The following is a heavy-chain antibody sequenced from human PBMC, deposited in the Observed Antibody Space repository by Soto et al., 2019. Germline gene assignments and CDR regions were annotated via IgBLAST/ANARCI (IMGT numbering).Heavy chain of an antibody. CDR2: IYYSGST. CDR3: ARGVVVVPAATRALFDP. Sequence: PSESLSLTCTVSGGSISSGDYYWSWILQPPGKGLEWIGYIYYSGSTYYNPSLKSRVTISVDTSKNQFPLKLSSVTAADTAVYYCARGVVVVPAATRALFDPWGQGTLVTVSS. V-gene: IGHV4-30-4*01. CDR1: GGSISSGDYY. D-gene: IGHD2-2*01. J-gene: IGHJ5*02.